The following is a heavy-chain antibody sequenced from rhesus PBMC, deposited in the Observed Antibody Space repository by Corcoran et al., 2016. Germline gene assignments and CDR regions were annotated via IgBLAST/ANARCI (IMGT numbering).Heavy chain of an antibody. V-gene: IGHV1-138*01. CDR1: GSPFTDYY. J-gene: IGHJ4*01. CDR2: INTKTGGA. CDR3: IRGGYGTVVDY. D-gene: IGHD4-29*01. Sequence: QVQLVQSGAEVKKPGSSVTVSCWTSGSPFTDYYITWVRQAPGQGLEGMGEINTKTGGADFAQKFQGRIIMTRDTSTSTADMKLTSLTSEDTAIYYCIRGGYGTVVDYWGQGVLVTVSS.